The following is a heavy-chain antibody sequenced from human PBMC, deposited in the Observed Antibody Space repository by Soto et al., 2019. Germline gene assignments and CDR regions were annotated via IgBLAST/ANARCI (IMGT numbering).Heavy chain of an antibody. CDR3: ATVHAIHYFCSGTAV. CDR2: IYYSGST. V-gene: IGHV4-30-4*01. J-gene: IGHJ6*02. Sequence: PGKGLEWIGYIYYSGSTYYNPSLKSRVTISVDTSKNQFSLKLSSVTAADTAVYFFATVHAIHYFCSGTAVWRHRTTVT. D-gene: IGHD2-2*01.